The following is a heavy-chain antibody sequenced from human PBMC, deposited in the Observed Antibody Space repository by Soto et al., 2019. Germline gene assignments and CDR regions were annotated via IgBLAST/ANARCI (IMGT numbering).Heavy chain of an antibody. CDR1: GGSVSSGSYY. Sequence: KPSETLSLTCTVSGGSVSSGSYYWSWIRQPPGKGLEWIGYIYYSGSTNYNPSLKSRVTISVDTSKNQFSLKLSSVTAADTAVYYCARRGGRSLGYFDYWGQGTLVTVSS. CDR2: IYYSGST. V-gene: IGHV4-61*01. CDR3: ARRGGRSLGYFDY. J-gene: IGHJ4*02. D-gene: IGHD3-16*01.